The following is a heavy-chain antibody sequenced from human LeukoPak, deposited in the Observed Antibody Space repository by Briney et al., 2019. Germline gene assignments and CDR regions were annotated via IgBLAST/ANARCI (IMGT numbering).Heavy chain of an antibody. D-gene: IGHD4-17*01. CDR2: IYYSGST. CDR1: GGSISSSSYY. Sequence: PSETLSLTCTVSGGSISSSSYYWGWIRQPPGKGLEWIGSIYYSGSTYYNPSLKSRVTISVDTSKNQFSLKLNSVTAADTAVYYCARHPPLTVTTEFDYWGQGTLVTVSS. CDR3: ARHPPLTVTTEFDY. V-gene: IGHV4-39*01. J-gene: IGHJ4*02.